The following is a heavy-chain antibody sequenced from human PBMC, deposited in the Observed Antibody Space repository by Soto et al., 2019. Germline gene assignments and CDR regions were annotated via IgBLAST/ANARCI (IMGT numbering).Heavy chain of an antibody. CDR3: ARGSRVKIPAASGRDYYYHGLDV. D-gene: IGHD6-25*01. J-gene: IGHJ6*02. CDR2: INHRGST. CDR1: GGSFSGYY. Sequence: QVQLQQWGAGLLKPSETLSLTCAVYGGSFSGYYWSWIRQPPGKGLEWIGEINHRGSTNYNPSLKRRVTISVDTSKNQFSLKRNSVPAADTAVYYCARGSRVKIPAASGRDYYYHGLDVWGQGTAVTVSS. V-gene: IGHV4-34*01.